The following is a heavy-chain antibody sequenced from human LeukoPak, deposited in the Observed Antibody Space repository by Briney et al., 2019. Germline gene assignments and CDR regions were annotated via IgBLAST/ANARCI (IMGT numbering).Heavy chain of an antibody. CDR1: GDSVSSNSAA. CDR3: VRDGVNPYYFDY. D-gene: IGHD2-8*01. J-gene: IGHJ4*02. V-gene: IGHV6-1*01. CDR2: TYYRSKWYY. Sequence: SQTLSLTCAISGDSVSSNSAAWNWIRQSPSRGLEWLGRTYYRSKWYYDYPVSVKSRIIIDPDTSKNQFSLQLSSVTPEDTAVYYCVRDGVNPYYFDYWGQGILVTVSS.